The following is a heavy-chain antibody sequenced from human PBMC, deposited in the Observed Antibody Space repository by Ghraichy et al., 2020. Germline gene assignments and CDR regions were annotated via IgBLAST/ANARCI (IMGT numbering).Heavy chain of an antibody. V-gene: IGHV1-69*06. J-gene: IGHJ4*02. CDR2: IIPIFGTA. CDR1: GGTFSSYA. CDR3: ARDSYDSSGYYYRPMGGFDY. D-gene: IGHD3-22*01. Sequence: SVKVSCKASGGTFSSYAISWVRQAPGQGLEWMGGIIPIFGTANYAQKFQGRVTITADKSTSTAYMELSSLRSEDTAVYYFARDSYDSSGYYYRPMGGFDYWGQGTLVTVSS.